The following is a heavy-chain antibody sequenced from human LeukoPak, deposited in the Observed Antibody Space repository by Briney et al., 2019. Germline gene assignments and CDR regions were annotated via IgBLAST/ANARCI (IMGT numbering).Heavy chain of an antibody. Sequence: SVKVSCKASGGTFSSYAISWVRQAPGQGLEWMGRIIPILGIANYAQKFQGRVTITADKSTSTAYMELSSLRSEDTAVYYCARQINYDFWSGYNNWFDPWGQGTLVTVSS. CDR1: GGTFSSYA. D-gene: IGHD3-3*01. CDR2: IIPILGIA. CDR3: ARQINYDFWSGYNNWFDP. J-gene: IGHJ5*02. V-gene: IGHV1-69*04.